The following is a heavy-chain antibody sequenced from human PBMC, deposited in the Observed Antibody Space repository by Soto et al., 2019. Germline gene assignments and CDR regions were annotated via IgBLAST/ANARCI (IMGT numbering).Heavy chain of an antibody. CDR1: GGCFSGYY. CDR3: ARARRTYCSSTSCYQVGHYYMDV. V-gene: IGHV4-34*01. Sequence: PSETLALTCAVSGGCFSGYYWRWIRQPPGKGLEWIGEINHSGSTNYNPSLKSRVTISVDTSKNQFSLKLSSVTAADTAVYYCARARRTYCSSTSCYQVGHYYMDVWGKGTTVTVSS. D-gene: IGHD2-2*01. J-gene: IGHJ6*03. CDR2: INHSGST.